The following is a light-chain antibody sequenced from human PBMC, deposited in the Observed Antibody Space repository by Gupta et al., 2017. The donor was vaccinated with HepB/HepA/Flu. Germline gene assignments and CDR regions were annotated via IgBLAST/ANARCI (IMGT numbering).Light chain of an antibody. Sequence: HSALTHPASVSRFPGQSIPTTCTGTSRDFGDFNHVSWYQQHPGKAPKLLMSEVSNRPSMSSNRVFGSKSGKTASLTISGLQTEDEDDDYCSSFTYTTTLVVFGGGTKVTVL. CDR1: SRDFGDFNH. J-gene: IGLJ2*01. V-gene: IGLV2-14*01. CDR2: EVS. CDR3: SSFTYTTTLVV.